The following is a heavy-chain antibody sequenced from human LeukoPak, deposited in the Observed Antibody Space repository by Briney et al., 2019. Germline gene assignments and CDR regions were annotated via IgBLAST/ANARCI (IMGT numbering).Heavy chain of an antibody. CDR1: GYTFTSYG. V-gene: IGHV1-18*01. Sequence: GASVKVSCKASGYTFTSYGISWVRQAPGQGLEWMGWISVYNGNTNYAQKFQGRVIMTADTSTNTAYMELRSLKYDDTVVFYCARDWGYNWNDGGGGLDYWGQGTLVTVSS. D-gene: IGHD1-20*01. CDR2: ISVYNGNT. CDR3: ARDWGYNWNDGGGGLDY. J-gene: IGHJ4*02.